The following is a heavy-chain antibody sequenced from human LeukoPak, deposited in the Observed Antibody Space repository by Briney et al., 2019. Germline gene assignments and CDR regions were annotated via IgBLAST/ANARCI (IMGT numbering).Heavy chain of an antibody. J-gene: IGHJ3*02. Sequence: KTSETLSLTCTVSGYSISSGYYWGWIRQPPGKGLEWIGSIYHSGSTYYNPSLKSRVTISVDTSKNQFSLKLSSVTAADTAVYYCARVRDGYNPNDAFDIWGQGTMVTVSS. CDR2: IYHSGST. CDR1: GYSISSGYY. CDR3: ARVRDGYNPNDAFDI. D-gene: IGHD5-24*01. V-gene: IGHV4-38-2*02.